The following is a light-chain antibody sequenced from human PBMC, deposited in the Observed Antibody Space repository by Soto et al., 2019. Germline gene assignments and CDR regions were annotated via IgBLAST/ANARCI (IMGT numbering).Light chain of an antibody. Sequence: EIVMTQSPATLSVSPGASATVSCRASQSVSTNLAWYQQKPGQVPRVLIYGASTRATEIPARFSGSGSGTEFTLTIDSLQSEDFAVYYCQQYNNWPRTFGQGTKVDI. V-gene: IGKV3-15*01. CDR2: GAS. J-gene: IGKJ1*01. CDR3: QQYNNWPRT. CDR1: QSVSTN.